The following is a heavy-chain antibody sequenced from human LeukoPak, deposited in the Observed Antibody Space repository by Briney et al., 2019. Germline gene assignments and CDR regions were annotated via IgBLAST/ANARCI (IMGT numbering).Heavy chain of an antibody. CDR3: ARVMWELRYYFDY. J-gene: IGHJ4*02. D-gene: IGHD1-26*01. V-gene: IGHV3-21*01. CDR1: GFTFSSYS. Sequence: GGSLRLSCAASGFTFSSYSMNWVRQAPGKGLEWVSSISSSSSYIYYADSVEGRFTISRDNAKNSLYLQMNSLRAEDTAVYYCARVMWELRYYFDYWGQGTLVTVSS. CDR2: ISSSSSYI.